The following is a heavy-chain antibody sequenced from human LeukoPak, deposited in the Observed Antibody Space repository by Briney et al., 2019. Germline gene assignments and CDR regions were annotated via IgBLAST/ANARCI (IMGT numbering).Heavy chain of an antibody. CDR3: ASPRLYSSSLYGMDV. CDR1: GYTFIDYY. CDR2: ISPDSGGT. D-gene: IGHD6-13*01. J-gene: IGHJ6*02. V-gene: IGHV1-2*02. Sequence: ASVKVSCKASGYTFIDYYIHWVRQAPGQGLEFLGWISPDSGGTNYPQKFQGRVTLTRDTSINTAYMELSSLRSEDTAVYYCASPRLYSSSLYGMDVWGQGTTVTVSS.